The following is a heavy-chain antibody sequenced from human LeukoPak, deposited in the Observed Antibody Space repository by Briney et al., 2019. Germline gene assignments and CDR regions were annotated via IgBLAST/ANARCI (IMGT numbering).Heavy chain of an antibody. CDR2: IRYDGSNK. V-gene: IGHV3-30*02. CDR3: TKDRSGSYSQGLDY. D-gene: IGHD1-26*01. Sequence: GGSLRLSCAASGFIFSSYGMHWVRQAPGKGLEWVAFIRYDGSNKYYADSVKGRFTISRDNSKNTLYLQMNSLRAEDTAVYYCTKDRSGSYSQGLDYWGQGTLVTVSS. J-gene: IGHJ4*02. CDR1: GFIFSSYG.